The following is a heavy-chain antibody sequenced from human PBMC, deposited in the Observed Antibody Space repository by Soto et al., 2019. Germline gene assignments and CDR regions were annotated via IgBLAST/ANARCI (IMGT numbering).Heavy chain of an antibody. V-gene: IGHV4-59*01. D-gene: IGHD3-10*01. CDR3: ARWYGSGSYYKRYYFDY. Sequence: QVQLQESGPGLVKPSETLSLTCTVSGGSISSYYWSWIRQPPGKGLEWIGYIYYSGSTNSNPSLKSRVTISVDTSKNQFSLKLSSVTAADTAVYYCARWYGSGSYYKRYYFDYWGQGTLVTVSS. CDR1: GGSISSYY. J-gene: IGHJ4*02. CDR2: IYYSGST.